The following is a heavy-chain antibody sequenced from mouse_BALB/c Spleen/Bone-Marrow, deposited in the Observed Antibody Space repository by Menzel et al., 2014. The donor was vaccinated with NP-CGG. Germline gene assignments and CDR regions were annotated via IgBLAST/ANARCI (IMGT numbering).Heavy chain of an antibody. J-gene: IGHJ4*01. V-gene: IGHV1-87*01. Sequence: VKLMESGAELARPGASVKLSCKASSYTFTSYWMQWVKQRPGQGLEWIGAIYPGDGDTRFTQKFKGKATLTADKSSSTAYMQLSSLASEDSAVYYCARAKRYGEMDYWGQGTSVTVSS. CDR2: IYPGDGDT. D-gene: IGHD2-14*01. CDR3: ARAKRYGEMDY. CDR1: SYTFTSYW.